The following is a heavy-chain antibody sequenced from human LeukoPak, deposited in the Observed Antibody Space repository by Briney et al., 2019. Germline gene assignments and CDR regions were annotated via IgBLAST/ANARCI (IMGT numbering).Heavy chain of an antibody. CDR3: ARDQAESGWSTKSDY. CDR1: GFTFSDYY. V-gene: IGHV3-11*01. Sequence: GGSLRLSCAASGFTFSDYYMSWIRQAPGRGLEWVSYISSSGSTIYYADSVKGRFTISRDNAKNSLYLQMNSLRAEDTAVYYCARDQAESGWSTKSDYWGQGTLVTVSS. J-gene: IGHJ4*02. D-gene: IGHD6-19*01. CDR2: ISSSGSTI.